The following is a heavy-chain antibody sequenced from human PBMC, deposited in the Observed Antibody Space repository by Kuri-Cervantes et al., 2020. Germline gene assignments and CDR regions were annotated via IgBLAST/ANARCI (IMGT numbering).Heavy chain of an antibody. Sequence: ASVKVSCKASGYTFTSYAMHWVRQAPGQRLEWMGWINAGNGNTKYSQKSQGRVTITRDTSASTAYMELSSLRSEDTAVYYCAKGVPAAMLSWFDPWGQGTLVTVSS. V-gene: IGHV1-3*01. CDR3: AKGVPAAMLSWFDP. CDR1: GYTFTSYA. D-gene: IGHD2-2*01. CDR2: INAGNGNT. J-gene: IGHJ5*02.